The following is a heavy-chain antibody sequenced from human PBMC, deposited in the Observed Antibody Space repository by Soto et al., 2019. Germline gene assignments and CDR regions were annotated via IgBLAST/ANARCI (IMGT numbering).Heavy chain of an antibody. CDR3: ARHFSVDYFDY. V-gene: IGHV4-39*01. Sequence: SDTLSLTCTASGDSITTNSYFWAWIRQPPGKGLEWIGSIYYSGTTYYNPSLKSRVTISVDRSKNQFSLKLSSVTAADTAVYYCARHFSVDYFDYWGQGALVTVSS. CDR2: IYYSGTT. CDR1: GDSITTNSYF. J-gene: IGHJ4*02.